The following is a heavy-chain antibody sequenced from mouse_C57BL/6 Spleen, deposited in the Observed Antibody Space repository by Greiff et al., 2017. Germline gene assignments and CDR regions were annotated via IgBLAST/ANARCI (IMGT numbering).Heavy chain of an antibody. CDR2: IYPGDGDT. CDR3: ASYYAVAY. D-gene: IGHD1-1*02. V-gene: IGHV1-82*01. CDR1: GYAFSSSW. Sequence: QVQLQQSGPELVKPGASVKISCKASGYAFSSSWMNWVKQRPGKGLEWIGRIYPGDGDTNYNGKFKGKATLTADKSSSTAYMQLSSLTSEDSAVYFCASYYAVAYWGQGTLVTVSA. J-gene: IGHJ3*01.